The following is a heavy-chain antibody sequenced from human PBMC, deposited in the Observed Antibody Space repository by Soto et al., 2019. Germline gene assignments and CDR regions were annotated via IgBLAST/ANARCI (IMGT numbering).Heavy chain of an antibody. V-gene: IGHV4-59*01. CDR2: IYYSGST. CDR3: ARDHRKVNGSYYRVLFDWFDP. D-gene: IGHD1-26*01. J-gene: IGHJ5*02. CDR1: GGSISSYY. Sequence: PSETLSLTCTVSGGSISSYYWSWIRQPPGKGLEWIGYIYYSGSTNYNPSLKSRVTISVDTSKNQFSLKLSSVTAADTAVYYCARDHRKVNGSYYRVLFDWFDPWGQGTLVTVSS.